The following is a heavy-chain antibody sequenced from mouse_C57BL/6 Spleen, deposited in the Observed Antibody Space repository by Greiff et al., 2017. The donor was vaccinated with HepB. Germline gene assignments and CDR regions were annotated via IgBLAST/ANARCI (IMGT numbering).Heavy chain of an antibody. J-gene: IGHJ4*01. D-gene: IGHD2-5*01. CDR3: ARTYYSNSYAMDY. CDR2: IWWLNDK. CDR1: GFSLRSFGMG. Sequence: QVTLKESGPGLLPPSQTLCLSCSFSGFSLRSFGMGVGWFRQPSGKGLEWLVHIWWLNDKYSNPALKSRLTISKDTSKNQVFLKIANVDTTYTAKYYCARTYYSNSYAMDYWGQGTSVTVSS. V-gene: IGHV8-8*01.